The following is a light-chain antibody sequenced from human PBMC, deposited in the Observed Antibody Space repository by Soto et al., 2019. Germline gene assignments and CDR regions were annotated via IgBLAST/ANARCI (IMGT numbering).Light chain of an antibody. CDR1: KLGDKY. V-gene: IGLV3-1*01. CDR2: QDS. CDR3: QAWDSSTGV. Sequence: SYELTQPPSVSVSPGQTASITCSGDKLGDKYACWYQQKPGQSPVLVIYQDSKRPSGIPERFFGSNSGNTATLTIRGTQAMDEADYYCQAWDSSTGVFGGGTKLTVL. J-gene: IGLJ2*01.